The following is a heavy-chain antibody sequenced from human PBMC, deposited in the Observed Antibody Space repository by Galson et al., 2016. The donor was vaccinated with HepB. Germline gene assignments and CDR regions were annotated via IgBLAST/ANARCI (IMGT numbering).Heavy chain of an antibody. Sequence: SLRLSCAASGFSFSSYAMSWVRQAPGKGLEWVSGITSGGTTYYADPVKGRFTISRDNSKNILYLQMKSLRDEDTAVYYCAKRPYSYGWHYGMDVWSQGTTVTVSS. CDR2: ITSGGTT. J-gene: IGHJ6*02. V-gene: IGHV3-23*01. CDR3: AKRPYSYGWHYGMDV. D-gene: IGHD5-18*01. CDR1: GFSFSSYA.